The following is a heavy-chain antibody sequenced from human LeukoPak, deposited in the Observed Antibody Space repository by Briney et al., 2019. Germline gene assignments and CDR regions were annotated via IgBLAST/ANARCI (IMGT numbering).Heavy chain of an antibody. CDR3: ARGAMYYDILTGYRGTIDY. J-gene: IGHJ4*02. D-gene: IGHD3-9*01. CDR2: INHSGST. V-gene: IGHV4-34*01. Sequence: PSETLSLTCAVYGGSFSGYYWSWIRQPPGKGLGWIGEINHSGSTNYNPSLKSRVTISVDTSKNQFSLKLSSVTAADTAVYYCARGAMYYDILTGYRGTIDYWGQGTLVTVSS. CDR1: GGSFSGYY.